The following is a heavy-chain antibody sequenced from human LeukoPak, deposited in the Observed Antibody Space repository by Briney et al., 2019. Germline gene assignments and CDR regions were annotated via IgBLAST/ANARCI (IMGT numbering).Heavy chain of an antibody. V-gene: IGHV3-30*18. CDR3: AKGRGAAGLGRYYFDY. D-gene: IGHD6-13*01. CDR1: GFTFSSYG. J-gene: IGHJ4*02. Sequence: GGSLRLSCAASGFTFSSYGIHWVSQAPGKGLEWVAIISYDGSNEYYADSVKGRFTISRDNSKNTLYLQMNSLRAEDTAMYYCAKGRGAAGLGRYYFDYWGQGTLVTVSS. CDR2: ISYDGSNE.